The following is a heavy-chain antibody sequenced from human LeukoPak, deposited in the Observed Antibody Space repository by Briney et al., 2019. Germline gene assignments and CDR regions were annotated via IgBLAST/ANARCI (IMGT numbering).Heavy chain of an antibody. J-gene: IGHJ4*02. CDR2: IKSNTDGGTT. Sequence: KSGGSLRLSCAASGFTFSNAWMTWVRQAPGKGLEWVGRIKSNTDGGTTDYGAPVKGRFTISRDDSKNTLYLQMNSLKTEDTAVYYCTTGGDGNVDYWGQGTLVTVSS. CDR3: TTGGDGNVDY. D-gene: IGHD3-16*01. CDR1: GFTFSNAW. V-gene: IGHV3-15*01.